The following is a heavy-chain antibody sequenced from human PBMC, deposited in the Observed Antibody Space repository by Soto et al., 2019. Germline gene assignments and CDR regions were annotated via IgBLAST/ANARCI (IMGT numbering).Heavy chain of an antibody. CDR1: GFTFSSYA. CDR2: ISGSGGST. Sequence: EVQLLESGGGLVQPGGSLRLSCAASGFTFSSYAMSWVRQAPGKGLEWVSAISGSGGSTYYADSVKGRFTISRDNSQNTLYLQMNSLRAEDTAVYYCAKGIHQLLSSLLNWGQGTLVTVSS. CDR3: AKGIHQLLSSLLN. D-gene: IGHD2-2*01. V-gene: IGHV3-23*01. J-gene: IGHJ4*02.